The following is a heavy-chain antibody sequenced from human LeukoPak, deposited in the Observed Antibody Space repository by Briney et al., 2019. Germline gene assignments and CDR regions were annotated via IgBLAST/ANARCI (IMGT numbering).Heavy chain of an antibody. CDR2: MNPNSGNT. V-gene: IGHV1-8*03. Sequence: ASVKVSCKASGYTFTSYDINWVRQATGQGLEWMGWMNPNSGNTGYAQEFQGRVTITRNTSISTAYMELSSLRSEDTAVYYCARSHDYSNTDWGQGTLVTVSS. CDR3: ARSHDYSNTD. CDR1: GYTFTSYD. D-gene: IGHD4-11*01. J-gene: IGHJ4*02.